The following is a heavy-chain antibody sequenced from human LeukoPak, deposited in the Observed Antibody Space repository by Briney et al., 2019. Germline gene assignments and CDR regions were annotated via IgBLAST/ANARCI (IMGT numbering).Heavy chain of an antibody. Sequence: GGSLRLSCAASVFTFTSYVMSWVHQAPGKGLEWVSGILTSGISTYYADSVKGRFTISRDNSKNTLYLQMNSLRADDTAVYYCTRTYDFWSGWDFDYWGQGTLVTVSS. J-gene: IGHJ4*02. V-gene: IGHV3-23*05. CDR1: VFTFTSYV. CDR2: ILTSGIST. D-gene: IGHD3-3*01. CDR3: TRTYDFWSGWDFDY.